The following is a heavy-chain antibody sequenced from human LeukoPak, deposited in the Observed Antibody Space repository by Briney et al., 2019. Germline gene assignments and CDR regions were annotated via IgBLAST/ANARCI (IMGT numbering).Heavy chain of an antibody. D-gene: IGHD3-3*01. J-gene: IGHJ6*02. CDR1: GFTFSKYT. CDR3: AKEAAVLRFLEWLATEDYYYGMDV. CDR2: ISGSGGST. Sequence: GGSLRLSCVASGFTFSKYTMSWVRQAPGKGLEWVSAISGSGGSTYYADSVKGRFTISRDNSKNTLHLQMNSLRAEDTAVYYCAKEAAVLRFLEWLATEDYYYGMDVWGQGTTVTVSS. V-gene: IGHV3-23*01.